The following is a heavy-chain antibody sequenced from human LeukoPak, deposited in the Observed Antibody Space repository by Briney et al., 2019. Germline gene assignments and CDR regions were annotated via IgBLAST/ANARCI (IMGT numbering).Heavy chain of an antibody. J-gene: IGHJ4*02. CDR2: MNPNSGNT. V-gene: IGHV1-8*01. Sequence: ASVKVSCKAPGYTFTSYDINWVRQATGQGLEWMGWMNPNSGNTGYAQKFQGRVTMTRNTSISTAYMELSSLRSEDTAVYYCARVYDSSGYFPRAFDYWGQGTLVTVSS. CDR1: GYTFTSYD. D-gene: IGHD3-22*01. CDR3: ARVYDSSGYFPRAFDY.